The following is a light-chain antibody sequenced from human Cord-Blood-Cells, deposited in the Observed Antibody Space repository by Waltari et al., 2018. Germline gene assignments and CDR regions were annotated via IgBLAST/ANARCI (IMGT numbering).Light chain of an antibody. V-gene: IGLV2-23*01. CDR3: CSYACSSSCV. Sequence: QAALTQPASVSGSPGQSITISCTGTSSDVGRYNLVSWYQQHPGKAPKLMVYEGSKRPSGVSNRFSGSKSCNTASLTISGLQAEDEADYYCCSYACSSSCVFGTGTKVTVL. CDR2: EGS. CDR1: SSDVGRYNL. J-gene: IGLJ1*01.